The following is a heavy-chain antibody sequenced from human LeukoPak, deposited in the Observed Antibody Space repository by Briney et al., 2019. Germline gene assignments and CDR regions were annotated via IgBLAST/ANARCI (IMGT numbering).Heavy chain of an antibody. Sequence: GGSLRLSCAASGLTFSSYSMNWIRQAPGKGLEWVSSISSSSYIYYADSVKGRFTISRDNAKNSLYLQMNSLRAEDTAVYYCARDQADSSGYLPEATFDYWGQGTLVTVSS. CDR3: ARDQADSSGYLPEATFDY. V-gene: IGHV3-21*01. CDR2: ISSSSYI. D-gene: IGHD3-22*01. CDR1: GLTFSSYS. J-gene: IGHJ4*02.